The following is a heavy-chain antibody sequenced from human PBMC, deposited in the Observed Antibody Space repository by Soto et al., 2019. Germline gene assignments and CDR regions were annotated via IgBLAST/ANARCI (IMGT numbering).Heavy chain of an antibody. V-gene: IGHV4-39*01. Sequence: QLHLRESGPGLVKPSETLSLTCTVSVGSITSSSYYWGWIRQPPGKGLEWIGSIYYMGSTYYNPSLKSRVTXPXXXSXXQFSLKLSSVTAADTAVYYCATQEVGGRYVYTFDPGGQGTLVTVSS. CDR1: VGSITSSSYY. J-gene: IGHJ5*02. D-gene: IGHD1-26*01. CDR3: ATQEVGGRYVYTFDP. CDR2: IYYMGST.